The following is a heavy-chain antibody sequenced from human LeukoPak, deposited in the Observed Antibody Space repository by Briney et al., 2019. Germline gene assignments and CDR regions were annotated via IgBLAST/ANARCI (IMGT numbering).Heavy chain of an antibody. Sequence: PGGSLRLSCAASGITFSNACMTWVRQAPGKGLEWVGRIKSKIDGGTTDYAAPVKGRFTISRDDSKNTLYLQMNSLKTEDTAVYYCAGDSDIFDYWGQGTLVTVSS. CDR2: IKSKIDGGTT. CDR3: AGDSDIFDY. V-gene: IGHV3-15*01. D-gene: IGHD2-21*02. J-gene: IGHJ4*02. CDR1: GITFSNAC.